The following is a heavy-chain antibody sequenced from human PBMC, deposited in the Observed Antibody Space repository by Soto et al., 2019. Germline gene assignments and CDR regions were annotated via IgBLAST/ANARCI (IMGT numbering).Heavy chain of an antibody. J-gene: IGHJ6*02. CDR1: GFTFSSYG. D-gene: IGHD2-2*01. CDR3: AKPQPPYDYGMDV. Sequence: QVQLVESGGGVVQPGRSLRLSCAASGFTFSSYGMHWVRQAPGKGLEWVAVISYDGSNKYYADSVKGRFTISRDNSKNTLYLQMNSLRAEDTAVYYCAKPQPPYDYGMDVWGQGTTVTVSS. V-gene: IGHV3-30*18. CDR2: ISYDGSNK.